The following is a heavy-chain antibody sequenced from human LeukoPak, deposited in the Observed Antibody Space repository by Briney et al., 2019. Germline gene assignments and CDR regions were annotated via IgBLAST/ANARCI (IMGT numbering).Heavy chain of an antibody. Sequence: GASVKVSCKASGGTFSSYAISWVRQAPGQGLEWMGGIIPIFGTANYAQKFQGRVTITADESTSTAYMELSSLRSEDTAVYYCAALALVVVTAINYYYYGMDVWGQGTTVTVSS. CDR3: AALALVVVTAINYYYYGMDV. D-gene: IGHD2-21*02. CDR2: IIPIFGTA. CDR1: GGTFSSYA. V-gene: IGHV1-69*13. J-gene: IGHJ6*02.